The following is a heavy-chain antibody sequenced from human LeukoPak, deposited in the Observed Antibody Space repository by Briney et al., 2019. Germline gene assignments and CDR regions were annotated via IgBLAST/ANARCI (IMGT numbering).Heavy chain of an antibody. CDR2: IIPILGIA. J-gene: IGHJ6*03. Sequence: SVKVSCKASGYTFTSYGISWVRQAPGQGLEWMGRIIPILGIANYAQKFQGRVTITADKSTSTAYMELSSLRSEDAAVYYCARGPNVHPYYYMDVWGKGTTVTVSS. CDR3: ARGPNVHPYYYMDV. CDR1: GYTFTSYG. V-gene: IGHV1-69*04.